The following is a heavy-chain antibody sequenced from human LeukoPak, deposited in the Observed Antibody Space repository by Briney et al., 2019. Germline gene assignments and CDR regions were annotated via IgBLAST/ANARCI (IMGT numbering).Heavy chain of an antibody. V-gene: IGHV3-23*01. D-gene: IGHD2-15*01. CDR1: GFTFSSYA. J-gene: IGHJ4*02. Sequence: GGSLRPSCAASGFTFSSYAMTWVRQAPGKGLEWVSAICANDGSTYYADSVKGRFTISRDNSKNTLYLQMNSLRAEDTALYYCAKGLGGSCYSALDYRGQGTLVTVSS. CDR3: AKGLGGSCYSALDY. CDR2: ICANDGST.